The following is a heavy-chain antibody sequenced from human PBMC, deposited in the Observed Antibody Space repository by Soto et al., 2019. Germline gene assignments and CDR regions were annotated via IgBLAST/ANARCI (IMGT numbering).Heavy chain of an antibody. CDR1: GFTFSSYG. CDR3: AKEPYDYGDYLAYFDY. V-gene: IGHV3-30*18. J-gene: IGHJ4*02. CDR2: ISYDGSNK. D-gene: IGHD4-17*01. Sequence: GGSLRLSCAASGFTFSSYGMHWVRQAPGRGLEWVAVISYDGSNKYYADSVKGRFTISRDNSKNTLYLQMNSLRAEDTAVYYCAKEPYDYGDYLAYFDYWGQGTLVTVSS.